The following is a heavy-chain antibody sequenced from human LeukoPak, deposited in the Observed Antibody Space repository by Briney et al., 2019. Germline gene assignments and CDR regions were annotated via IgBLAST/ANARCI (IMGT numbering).Heavy chain of an antibody. CDR3: ARDKAAAGQFDY. V-gene: IGHV1-18*01. J-gene: IGHJ4*02. D-gene: IGHD6-13*01. Sequence: ASVKVSCKASGYTFTSYGISWVRQAPGQGLEGMGWISAYNGNTNYAQKLQGRVTITTDTSTSTAYMELRSLRSDEPAVYYCARDKAAAGQFDYWGQGTLVTVSS. CDR1: GYTFTSYG. CDR2: ISAYNGNT.